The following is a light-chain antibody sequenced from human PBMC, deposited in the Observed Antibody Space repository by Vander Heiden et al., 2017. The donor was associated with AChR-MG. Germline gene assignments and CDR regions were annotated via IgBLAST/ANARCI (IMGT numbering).Light chain of an antibody. CDR2: MVF. Sequence: DVVMTQSPLSLPVTLGQPASISCRSSQSLVHSDGNTYLSWFQQRPGQSPRRLIYMVFDRDSGVPDRFSGSKSGTDFTLKISRVEAEDVGVYYCRQGTHWPPTFGQGTKVEIK. CDR3: RQGTHWPPT. V-gene: IGKV2-30*02. CDR1: QSLVHSDGNTY. J-gene: IGKJ1*01.